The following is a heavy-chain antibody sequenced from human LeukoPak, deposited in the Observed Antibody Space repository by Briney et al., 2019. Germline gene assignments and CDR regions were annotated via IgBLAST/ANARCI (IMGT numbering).Heavy chain of an antibody. V-gene: IGHV3-30*18. CDR2: ISYDGSNK. J-gene: IGHJ5*02. CDR3: AKEYGDYSKFRWFDP. CDR1: GFTFSSYG. Sequence: PGGSLRLSCAASGFTFSSYGMHWVRQAPGKGLEWVAVISYDGSNKYYADSVKGRFTISRDNSKNTLYLQMNSLRAEDTAVYYCAKEYGDYSKFRWFDPWGQGTLVTVSS. D-gene: IGHD4-17*01.